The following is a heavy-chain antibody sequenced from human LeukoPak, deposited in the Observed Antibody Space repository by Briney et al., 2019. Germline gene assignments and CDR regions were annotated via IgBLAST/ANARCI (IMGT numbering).Heavy chain of an antibody. D-gene: IGHD2-2*01. J-gene: IGHJ4*02. CDR3: AKDHGPVVPAATIDY. Sequence: PGGSLRLPCVASGFTFSSYYMSWVRQAPGKGLEWVAHIDPDGNDKYYVDSVKGRFTISRDNAKNSLYLQVNSLRAEDTAVYYCAKDHGPVVPAATIDYWGQGTLVTVSS. CDR2: IDPDGNDK. CDR1: GFTFSSYY. V-gene: IGHV3-7*03.